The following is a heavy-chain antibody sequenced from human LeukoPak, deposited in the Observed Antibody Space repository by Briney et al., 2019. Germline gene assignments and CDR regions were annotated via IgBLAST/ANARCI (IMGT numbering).Heavy chain of an antibody. D-gene: IGHD6-6*01. CDR2: MNPNLGNT. Sequence: RASVKVSCKASGYTFSTHDINWVRQAPGQGLEWMRLMNPNLGNTAYAQKFQGRVTMTRNTSISTAYMELSSLRSEDTAVYYCARWIAVRSGFDYWGPGTQVTVSS. V-gene: IGHV1-8*01. CDR3: ARWIAVRSGFDY. CDR1: GYTFSTHD. J-gene: IGHJ4*02.